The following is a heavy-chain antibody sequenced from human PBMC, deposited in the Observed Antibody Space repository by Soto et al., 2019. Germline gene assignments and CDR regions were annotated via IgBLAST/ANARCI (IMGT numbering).Heavy chain of an antibody. V-gene: IGHV1-69*01. J-gene: IGHJ6*02. Sequence: QVHLLLPSGAEVKKPGSSVKVSCKASGGTPSNSAISWVRQAPGQGLEWMGGIIPVFGLVKYAQNFQGRVTITADESTNTAYMELSSLRPEDTAVYYCAGGRIVVVGSRAYYGMDVWGQGTTVNVSS. CDR2: IIPVFGLV. D-gene: IGHD3-22*01. CDR3: AGGRIVVVGSRAYYGMDV. CDR1: GGTPSNSA.